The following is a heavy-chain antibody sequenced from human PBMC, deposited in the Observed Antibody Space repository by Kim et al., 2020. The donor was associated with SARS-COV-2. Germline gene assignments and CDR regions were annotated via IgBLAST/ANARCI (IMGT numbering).Heavy chain of an antibody. J-gene: IGHJ5*02. Sequence: AQKLQGRVTRTTDTSTSTAYMELRSLRSDDTAVYYCARRGSSSRNWFDPWGQGTLVTVSS. D-gene: IGHD6-13*01. CDR3: ARRGSSSRNWFDP. V-gene: IGHV1-18*01.